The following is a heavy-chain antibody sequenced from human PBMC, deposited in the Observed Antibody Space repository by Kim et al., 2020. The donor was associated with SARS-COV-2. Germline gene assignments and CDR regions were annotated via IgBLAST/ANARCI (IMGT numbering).Heavy chain of an antibody. CDR2: ISSSSSYI. V-gene: IGHV3-21*01. Sequence: GGSLRLSCAASGFTFSSYSMNWVRQAPGKGLEWVSSISSSSSYIYYADSVKGRFTISRDNAKNSLYLQMNSLRAEDTAVYYCARWENNRWDIVAPNWFDPWGQGTLVTVSS. D-gene: IGHD5-12*01. CDR3: ARWENNRWDIVAPNWFDP. J-gene: IGHJ5*02. CDR1: GFTFSSYS.